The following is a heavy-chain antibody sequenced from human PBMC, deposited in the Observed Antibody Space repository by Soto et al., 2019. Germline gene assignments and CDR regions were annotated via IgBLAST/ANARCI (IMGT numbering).Heavy chain of an antibody. CDR2: TYYRSKWYH. D-gene: IGHD6-13*01. CDR1: GDSVSTNTAT. V-gene: IGHV6-1*01. CDR3: GRLVGNSWIDY. Sequence: PSQTLSLTCDISGDSVSTNTATWDWIRQSPSRGLEWLGRTYYRSKWYHDYAVSLNGRGTINPDTSQNQFSLHLTSVTPEDTAVYYCGRLVGNSWIDYWGQGTLVTVSS. J-gene: IGHJ4*02.